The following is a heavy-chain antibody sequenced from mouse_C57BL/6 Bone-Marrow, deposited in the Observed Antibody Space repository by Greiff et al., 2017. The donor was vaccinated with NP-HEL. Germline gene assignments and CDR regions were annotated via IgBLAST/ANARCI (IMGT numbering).Heavy chain of an antibody. J-gene: IGHJ3*01. CDR2: IDPSDSYT. CDR1: GYTFTSYW. Sequence: QVQLQQPGAELVMPGASVKLSCKASGYTFTSYWMHWVKQRPGQGLEWIGEIDPSDSYTNYNQKFKGKSTLTVDKSSSTAYMKLSSMTSEDSAVYYCARGYYGSSYGDWFAYWGQGTLVTVSA. CDR3: ARGYYGSSYGDWFAY. D-gene: IGHD1-1*01. V-gene: IGHV1-69*01.